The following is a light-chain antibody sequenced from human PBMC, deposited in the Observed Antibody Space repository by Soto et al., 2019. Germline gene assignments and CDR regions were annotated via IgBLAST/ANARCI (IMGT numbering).Light chain of an antibody. CDR3: QQYIHWPPLT. Sequence: EIVLTQSPATLSVSPGERATLSCRASQSVRSNLAWYQQKPGQGPRLLIFGASTRATDIPARFSGGGSGTEFTLTISSLQSEDFAVYYCQQYIHWPPLTFGGGTKVEIK. V-gene: IGKV3-15*01. CDR2: GAS. CDR1: QSVRSN. J-gene: IGKJ4*01.